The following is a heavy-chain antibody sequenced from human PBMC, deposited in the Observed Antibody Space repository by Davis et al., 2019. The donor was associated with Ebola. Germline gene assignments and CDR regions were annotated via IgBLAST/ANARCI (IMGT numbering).Heavy chain of an antibody. V-gene: IGHV3-9*01. CDR3: AKDMVFSYYYYGLDV. Sequence: PGGSLRLSCAASGFNLDDFAMHWVRQAQWKGLEWVSGIGWNSGTIGYADSVKGRFTISRDNAKKSLYLKMNNLRPEETAVYYCAKDMVFSYYYYGLDVWGQGTTVTVSS. CDR2: IGWNSGTI. J-gene: IGHJ6*02. CDR1: GFNLDDFA.